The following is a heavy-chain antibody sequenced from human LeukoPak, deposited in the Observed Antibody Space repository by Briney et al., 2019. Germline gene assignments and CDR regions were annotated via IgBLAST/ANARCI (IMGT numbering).Heavy chain of an antibody. D-gene: IGHD6-19*01. Sequence: GGSLRLSCAASGFTFSSYWMSWVRQAPGKGLEWVANIKQDGSEKYYVDSVKGRFTISRDNAKNSLYLQMNSLRAEDTAVYYCAREAGYSSGWYGNWFDPWGQGTLVTVYS. CDR1: GFTFSSYW. CDR3: AREAGYSSGWYGNWFDP. CDR2: IKQDGSEK. J-gene: IGHJ5*02. V-gene: IGHV3-7*01.